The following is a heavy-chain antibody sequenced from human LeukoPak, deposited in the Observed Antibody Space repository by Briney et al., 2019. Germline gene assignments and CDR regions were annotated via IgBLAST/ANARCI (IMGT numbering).Heavy chain of an antibody. D-gene: IGHD5-18*01. CDR1: GISFSPYT. CDR3: AKDRLPDGYWSLDY. Sequence: PGGSLRLSCAASGISFSPYTMNWVRQAPGKGLEWVSSIFGNGVDTFYADSVKGRFTISRDNSKNTLYLQMNSLRADDTAVYYCAKDRLPDGYWSLDYWGQGTLVIVSS. V-gene: IGHV3-23*01. J-gene: IGHJ4*02. CDR2: IFGNGVDT.